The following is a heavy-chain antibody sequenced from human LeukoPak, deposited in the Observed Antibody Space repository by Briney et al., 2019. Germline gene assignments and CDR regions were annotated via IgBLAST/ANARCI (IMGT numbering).Heavy chain of an antibody. CDR2: ISYDGSQK. CDR1: GFTFSSYG. CDR3: AKDWGNYDSSGPFDS. V-gene: IGHV3-30*18. J-gene: IGHJ4*02. Sequence: GGSLRLSCAASGFTFSSYGMHWVRQAPGKGLEWVAVISYDGSQKYYADSVKGRFTISRDNSKNSLYLQMNSLRAEDTAVYYCAKDWGNYDSSGPFDSWGQGTLVTASS. D-gene: IGHD3-22*01.